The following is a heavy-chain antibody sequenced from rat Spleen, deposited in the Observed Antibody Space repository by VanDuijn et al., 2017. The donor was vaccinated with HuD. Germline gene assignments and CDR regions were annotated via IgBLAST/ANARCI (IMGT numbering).Heavy chain of an antibody. CDR1: GFTFSNYG. CDR3: AAAGTRVSRFAY. Sequence: EVQLAETGGGLVQPGRSLKLSCAASGFTFSNYGMHWIRQAPTKGLEWVASISPTGGNTFYRDSVKGRFTISRDNAKTTLYLQMDSLRSEDTATYYCAAAGTRVSRFAYWGQGTLVTVSS. D-gene: IGHD1-4*01. CDR2: ISPTGGNT. J-gene: IGHJ3*01. V-gene: IGHV5-19*01.